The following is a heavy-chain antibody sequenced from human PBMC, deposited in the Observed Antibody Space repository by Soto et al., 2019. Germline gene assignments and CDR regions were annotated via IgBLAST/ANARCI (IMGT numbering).Heavy chain of an antibody. D-gene: IGHD6-13*01. CDR3: ATARNSAGYYYGMDV. Sequence: LRLSCAASGFTVSSNYMSWVRQAPGKGLEWVSIIYSFGGTYYADFVKGRFTISRDNSKNTLYLQMNNLRAEDSAVYYCATARNSAGYYYGMDVWGQGTTVTVSS. J-gene: IGHJ6*02. V-gene: IGHV3-53*01. CDR2: IYSFGGT. CDR1: GFTVSSNY.